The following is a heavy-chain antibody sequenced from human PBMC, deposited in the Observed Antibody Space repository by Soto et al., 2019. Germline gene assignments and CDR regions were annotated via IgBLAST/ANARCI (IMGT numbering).Heavy chain of an antibody. J-gene: IGHJ6*02. D-gene: IGHD6-19*01. CDR1: GFTFSSYW. V-gene: IGHV3-74*01. CDR3: AKINPYSSGYYGMDV. CDR2: VNSDGSSA. Sequence: GGSLRLSCAASGFTFSSYWMHWVRQAPGKGLVWVSRVNSDGSSARYADSVKGRFTISRDNAKNTLYLQMNSLRAEDTAVYYCAKINPYSSGYYGMDVWGQGTTVTVSS.